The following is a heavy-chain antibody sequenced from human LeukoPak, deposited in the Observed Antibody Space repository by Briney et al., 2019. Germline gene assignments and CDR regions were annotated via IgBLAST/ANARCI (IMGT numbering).Heavy chain of an antibody. CDR1: GYTFTGYN. CDR2: INPNSGGT. V-gene: IGHV1-2*02. J-gene: IGHJ4*02. Sequence: ASVKVSCKASGYTFTGYNMHLVRQAPGQGLEWMGWINPNSGGTNYAQKFQGRVTMTRDTSISTAYMELSRLRSDDTAVYYCARAAHTYYYDSSGYYWGQGTLVTISS. D-gene: IGHD3-22*01. CDR3: ARAAHTYYYDSSGYY.